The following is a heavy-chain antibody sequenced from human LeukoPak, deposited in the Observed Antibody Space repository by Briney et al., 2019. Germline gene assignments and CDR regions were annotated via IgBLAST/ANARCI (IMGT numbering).Heavy chain of an antibody. V-gene: IGHV1-2*02. CDR3: ARGSKYDY. CDR2: INPNSGGT. J-gene: IGHJ4*02. Sequence: ASVKVSCKASGYTFIGYYIHWVRQPPGQGLEWMGWINPNSGGTNYAQKFQGRVTMTRDTSISTAYMELNRLTSDDTAVYYCARGSKYDYWGQGALVTVSS. CDR1: GYTFIGYY.